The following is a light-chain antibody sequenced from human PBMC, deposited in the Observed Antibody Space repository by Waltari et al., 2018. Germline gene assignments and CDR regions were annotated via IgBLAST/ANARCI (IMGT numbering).Light chain of an antibody. V-gene: IGLV3-27*01. CDR3: YSTANNSPVV. Sequence: SYELTQPSSVSVSPGQTARITSSGDILPKKFARWFQQKPGQAPLLVIYNDSERPSGIPERFSGSSSGTTVTLTISGAQIEDEADYFCYSTANNSPVVFGGGTRLTVL. CDR2: NDS. CDR1: ILPKKF. J-gene: IGLJ2*01.